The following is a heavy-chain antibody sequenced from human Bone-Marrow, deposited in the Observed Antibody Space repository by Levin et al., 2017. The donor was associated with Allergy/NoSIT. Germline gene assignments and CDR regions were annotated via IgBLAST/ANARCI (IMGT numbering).Heavy chain of an antibody. D-gene: IGHD5-24*01. V-gene: IGHV3-33*01. J-gene: IGHJ4*02. Sequence: PGGSLRLSCAASGFTFSRYGMHWVRQAPGKGLEWVAVIWYDGSSKYYADSVKGRFTISRDNSKNTLYLQMNSLRAEDTAVYYCARDRLGYSEYYFDSWGQGTLVTVSS. CDR1: GFTFSRYG. CDR2: IWYDGSSK. CDR3: ARDRLGYSEYYFDS.